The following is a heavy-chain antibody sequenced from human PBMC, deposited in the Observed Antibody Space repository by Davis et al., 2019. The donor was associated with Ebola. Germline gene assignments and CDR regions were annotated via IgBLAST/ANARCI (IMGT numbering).Heavy chain of an antibody. J-gene: IGHJ4*02. V-gene: IGHV3-30-3*01. D-gene: IGHD1-26*01. CDR3: ARSTWMGATPLDY. Sequence: GESLKISCAASGFTFSNYAMHWVRQAPGKGLEWVAVIAYDQSTKYYADSVKGRFTVSRDNSKNTVYLEMNGLRPEDTAQYYCARSTWMGATPLDYWGQGTLLTVSS. CDR1: GFTFSNYA. CDR2: IAYDQSTK.